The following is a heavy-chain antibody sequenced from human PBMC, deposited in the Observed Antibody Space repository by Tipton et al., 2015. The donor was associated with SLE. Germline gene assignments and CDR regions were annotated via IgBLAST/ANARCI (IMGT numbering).Heavy chain of an antibody. V-gene: IGHV4-39*07. CDR2: IYYSGST. CDR1: GGSISSGSYY. CDR3: ARHSSRGDY. J-gene: IGHJ4*02. D-gene: IGHD6-13*01. Sequence: LRLSCTVSGGSISSGSYYWGWIRQPPGKGLEWIGSIYYSGSTYYNPSLKSRVTISVDTSKNHFSLKLSSVTAADTAVYYCARHSSRGDYWGQGTLVTVSS.